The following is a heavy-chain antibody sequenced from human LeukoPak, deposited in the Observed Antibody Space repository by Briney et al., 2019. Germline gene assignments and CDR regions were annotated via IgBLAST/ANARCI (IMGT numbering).Heavy chain of an antibody. V-gene: IGHV1-46*03. CDR2: INPSGGST. CDR3: ARGMGFWSGRKRDYYMDV. Sequence: ASVKVSCKASGYTFTSYYMHWVRQAPGQGLEWMGIINPSGGSTSYAQKFQGRVTMTRDTSTSTVYMELSSLRSEDTAVYYCARGMGFWSGRKRDYYMDVWGTGTTVTVSS. J-gene: IGHJ6*03. D-gene: IGHD3-3*01. CDR1: GYTFTSYY.